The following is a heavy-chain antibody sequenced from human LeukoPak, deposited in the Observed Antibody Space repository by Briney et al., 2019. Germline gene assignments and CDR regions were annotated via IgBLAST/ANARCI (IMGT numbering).Heavy chain of an antibody. D-gene: IGHD1-26*01. CDR2: ITSGSSNI. Sequence: GGSLRLSCAVSGFTFSTSNMNWVRQAPGKGLEWVSSITSGSSNIFYADSVKGRFTISRDNAKNSLYLQMNSLRAEDTAVYYCARYSGTYCDYWDQGTLVTVSS. CDR1: GFTFSTSN. CDR3: ARYSGTYCDY. J-gene: IGHJ4*02. V-gene: IGHV3-21*01.